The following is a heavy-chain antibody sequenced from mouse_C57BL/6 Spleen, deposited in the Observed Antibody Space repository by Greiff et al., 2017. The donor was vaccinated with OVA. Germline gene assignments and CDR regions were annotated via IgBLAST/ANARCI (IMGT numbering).Heavy chain of an antibody. CDR1: GYTFTDYY. CDR3: ARWGDYDGGEYYFDY. J-gene: IGHJ2*01. CDR2: INPNNGGT. D-gene: IGHD2-4*01. V-gene: IGHV1-26*01. Sequence: VQLQQSGPELVKPGASVKISCKASGYTFTDYYMNWVKQSHGKSLEWIGDINPNNGGTSYNQKFKGKATLTVDKSSSTAYMELRSLTSEDSAVYYGARWGDYDGGEYYFDYWGQGTTLTVSS.